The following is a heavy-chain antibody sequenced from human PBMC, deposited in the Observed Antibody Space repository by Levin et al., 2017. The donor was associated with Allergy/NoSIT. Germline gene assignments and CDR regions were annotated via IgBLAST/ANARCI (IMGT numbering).Heavy chain of an antibody. V-gene: IGHV3-21*01. Sequence: GESLKISCAASGFTFSTYSMNWVRQAPGKGLEWVSSITSLSSYIYYADSVKGRFTISRDNAKNSLHLQMNSLRAEDTAVYYCARARYGSGSYYWDFDYWGQGTLVTVSS. CDR3: ARARYGSGSYYWDFDY. CDR2: ITSLSSYI. CDR1: GFTFSTYS. J-gene: IGHJ4*02. D-gene: IGHD3-10*01.